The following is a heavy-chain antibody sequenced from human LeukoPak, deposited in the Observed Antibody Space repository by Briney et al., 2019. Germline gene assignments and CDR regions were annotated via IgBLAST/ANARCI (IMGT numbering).Heavy chain of an antibody. CDR1: GFTFSMYA. D-gene: IGHD3-10*01. CDR3: ARSMVRGVYYFDY. V-gene: IGHV3-23*01. CDR2: ISGSGGST. J-gene: IGHJ4*02. Sequence: GGSLRLSCAASGFTFSMYAMSWVRQAPGKGLEWVSAISGSGGSTYYADSVKDRFTISRDNSKNTLYLQMNSLRAEDTAVYYCARSMVRGVYYFDYWGQGTLVTVSS.